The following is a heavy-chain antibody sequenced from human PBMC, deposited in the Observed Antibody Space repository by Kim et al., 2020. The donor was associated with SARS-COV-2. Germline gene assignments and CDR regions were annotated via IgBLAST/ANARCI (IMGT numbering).Heavy chain of an antibody. CDR1: GYTFKKYG. CDR2: ISVYSGNT. Sequence: ASVKVSCKASGYTFKKYGISWVRQAPGQGLEWMGWISVYSGNTDYAQKLQGIVTMTTDTSTSTAYMELRSLTPDDTAVYYCARGPYSGYDATRGWLDLYYFDYWGQGTLVTVSS. CDR3: ARGPYSGYDATRGWLDLYYFDY. D-gene: IGHD5-12*01. V-gene: IGHV1-18*01. J-gene: IGHJ4*02.